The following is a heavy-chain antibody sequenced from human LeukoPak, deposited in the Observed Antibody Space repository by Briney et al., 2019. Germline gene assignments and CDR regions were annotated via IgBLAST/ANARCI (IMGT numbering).Heavy chain of an antibody. CDR1: GFTFSSYG. J-gene: IGHJ5*02. V-gene: IGHV3-7*01. D-gene: IGHD6-19*01. CDR2: IKQDGSEK. CDR3: ARSWYSSGWANWFDP. Sequence: AGSLRLSCAASGFTFSSYGMSWVRQAPGKGLEWVANIKQDGSEKYYVGSVKGRFTISRDNAKNSLYLQMNSLRAEDTAVYYCARSWYSSGWANWFDPWGQGTLVTVSS.